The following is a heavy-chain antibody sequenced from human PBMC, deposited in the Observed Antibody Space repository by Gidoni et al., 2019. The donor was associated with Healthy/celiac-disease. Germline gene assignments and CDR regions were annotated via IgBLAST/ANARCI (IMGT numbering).Heavy chain of an antibody. Sequence: QVQLVQSGAVVKKPGSSVKVSCKASGGTFIRYAISWVRQAPGQGLEWMGGIIPIFGTANYAQKFQGRVTITADESTSTAYMELSSLRSEDTAVYYCARAAAAGTFFWYFDLWGRGTLVTVSS. V-gene: IGHV1-69*01. D-gene: IGHD6-13*01. CDR3: ARAAAAGTFFWYFDL. CDR1: GGTFIRYA. CDR2: IIPIFGTA. J-gene: IGHJ2*01.